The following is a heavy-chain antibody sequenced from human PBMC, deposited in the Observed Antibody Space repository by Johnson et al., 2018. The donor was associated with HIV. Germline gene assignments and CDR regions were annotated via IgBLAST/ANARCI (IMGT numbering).Heavy chain of an antibody. Sequence: QMLLVESGGGVVQPGKSLRLSCAASGFTFSSYGMHWVRQAPGKGLQWVAAIWYDGNNKYYADSVKGRFTISRDNSKNTLYLQMNSLRAEDTAVYYCARDGAQQLARDAFDIWGQGTMVTVSS. V-gene: IGHV3-33*01. CDR1: GFTFSSYG. CDR2: IWYDGNNK. D-gene: IGHD6-13*01. CDR3: ARDGAQQLARDAFDI. J-gene: IGHJ3*02.